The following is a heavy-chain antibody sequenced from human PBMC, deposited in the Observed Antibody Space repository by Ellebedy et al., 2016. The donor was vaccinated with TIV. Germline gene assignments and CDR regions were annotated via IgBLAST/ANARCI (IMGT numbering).Heavy chain of an antibody. Sequence: GGSLRLSCATSGINVSSTYMTWVRPAPGKGPEWVSGIYPVERTYYADSVKGRFTISRDNSKNTLYLQMNSLRTEDTAVYYCARASFYDVDLSGWYFDLWGRGTLVTVSS. D-gene: IGHD3-10*02. CDR3: ARASFYDVDLSGWYFDL. CDR2: IYPVERT. V-gene: IGHV3-66*01. CDR1: GINVSSTY. J-gene: IGHJ2*01.